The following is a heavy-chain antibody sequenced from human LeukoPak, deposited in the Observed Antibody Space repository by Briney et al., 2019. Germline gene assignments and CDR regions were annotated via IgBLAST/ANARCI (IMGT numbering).Heavy chain of an antibody. J-gene: IGHJ4*02. CDR3: ARGPCSTSCHRSWYFDY. CDR1: GGSFSGYY. D-gene: IGHD2-2*01. Sequence: SETLSLTCAVYGGSFSGYYWTWIRQPPGKGLEWIGEINHSASTTYKPSLKSRVTISVDTSKNHFSLRLTSVTAADTAVYYCARGPCSTSCHRSWYFDYWGQGTLVTVSS. CDR2: INHSAST. V-gene: IGHV4-34*01.